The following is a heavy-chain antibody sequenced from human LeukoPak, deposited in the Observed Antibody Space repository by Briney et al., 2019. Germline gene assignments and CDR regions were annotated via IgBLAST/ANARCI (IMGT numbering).Heavy chain of an antibody. V-gene: IGHV4-39*01. D-gene: IGHD3-10*01. CDR1: GGSISSSSYY. CDR3: ARHGSVLPRLLWFGEFLAGQNWFDP. CDR2: IYYSGST. J-gene: IGHJ5*02. Sequence: SQTLSLTCTVSGGSISSSSYYWGWIRQPPGKGLEWIGSIYYSGSTYYNPSLKSRVTISVDTSKNQFSLKLSSVTAADTAVYYCARHGSVLPRLLWFGEFLAGQNWFDPWGQGTLVTVSS.